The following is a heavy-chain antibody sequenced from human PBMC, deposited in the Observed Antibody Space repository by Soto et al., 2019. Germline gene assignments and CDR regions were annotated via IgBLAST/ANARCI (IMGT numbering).Heavy chain of an antibody. Sequence: TLSLTCTLSGDPITSGGFYWTWIRQHPAKGLEWIGYIYYSGVTYYNPSLKSRATISVDTSKNQFSLNLSSVTAADTAMYYCARDLRGRRSGRFDPWGQGTLVTVSS. CDR2: IYYSGVT. CDR1: GDPITSGGFY. D-gene: IGHD3-10*01. J-gene: IGHJ5*02. CDR3: ARDLRGRRSGRFDP. V-gene: IGHV4-31*03.